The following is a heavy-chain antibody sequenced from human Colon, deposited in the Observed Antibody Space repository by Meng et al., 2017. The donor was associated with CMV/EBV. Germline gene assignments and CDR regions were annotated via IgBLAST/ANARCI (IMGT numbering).Heavy chain of an antibody. CDR2: IRSDGSAT. Sequence: GKLMQSGAGVKEPGASVKVSCKTSGYPFSDYYMHWVRQAPGQGLEWMGWIRSDGSATNYAQKFRGRVTMTRDASVSTAYMELSGLTSDDTAVYFCVRSSGWSLFDYWGPGALVTVSS. CDR3: VRSSGWSLFDY. J-gene: IGHJ4*02. CDR1: GYPFSDYY. V-gene: IGHV1-2*02. D-gene: IGHD6-19*01.